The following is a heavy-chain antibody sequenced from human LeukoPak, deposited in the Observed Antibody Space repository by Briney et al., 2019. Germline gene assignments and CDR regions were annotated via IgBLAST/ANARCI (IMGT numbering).Heavy chain of an antibody. D-gene: IGHD1-26*01. CDR1: GYTFTSYG. CDR2: ISAYNGNT. Sequence: GASVKVSCKASGYTFTSYGISWVRQAPGQGLEWMGWISAYNGNTNYAQKLQGRVTMTTGTSTSTAYMELRSLRSDDTAVYYCARDARGGSYGVSDYWGQGTLVTVSS. CDR3: ARDARGGSYGVSDY. J-gene: IGHJ4*02. V-gene: IGHV1-18*01.